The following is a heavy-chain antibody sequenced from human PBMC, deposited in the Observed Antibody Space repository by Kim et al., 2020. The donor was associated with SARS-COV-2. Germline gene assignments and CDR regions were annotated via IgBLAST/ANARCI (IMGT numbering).Heavy chain of an antibody. Sequence: DSVKGRCTISRDNAKNTLYLQMNSLRAEDTAVYYCARDGVWFGVYKYAFDIWGQGTMVTVSS. V-gene: IGHV3-74*01. CDR3: ARDGVWFGVYKYAFDI. D-gene: IGHD3-10*01. J-gene: IGHJ3*02.